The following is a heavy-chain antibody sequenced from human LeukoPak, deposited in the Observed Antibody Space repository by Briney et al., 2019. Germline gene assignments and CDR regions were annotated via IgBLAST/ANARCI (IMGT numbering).Heavy chain of an antibody. D-gene: IGHD4-23*01. CDR3: AYGGNSGV. CDR2: ISYDGSNK. Sequence: GGSLRLSCAASGFTFSSYAMHWVRQAPGKGLEWVAVISYDGSNKYYADSVKGRFTISRDNSKNTLYLQMNSLRAEDTAVYYCAYGGNSGVWGQGTLVTVSS. V-gene: IGHV3-30*04. CDR1: GFTFSSYA. J-gene: IGHJ4*02.